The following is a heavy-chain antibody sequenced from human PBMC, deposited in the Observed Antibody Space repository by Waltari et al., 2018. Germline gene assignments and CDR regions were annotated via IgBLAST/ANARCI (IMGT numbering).Heavy chain of an antibody. Sequence: EVQLVESGGGLVQPGGSLRLSCAASGFTLSGTWLHWVRQVPGKGLVWVSMISGDGITINDADSVKGRFTISRDTAKNTLDLQMNSLRAEDTAVYYCARGADLRGQGILVTVSS. J-gene: IGHJ4*02. CDR3: ARGADL. CDR1: GFTLSGTW. V-gene: IGHV3-74*01. CDR2: ISGDGITI. D-gene: IGHD3-3*01.